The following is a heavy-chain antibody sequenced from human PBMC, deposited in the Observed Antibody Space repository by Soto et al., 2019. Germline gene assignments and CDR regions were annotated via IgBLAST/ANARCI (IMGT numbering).Heavy chain of an antibody. D-gene: IGHD3-3*01. CDR2: IKSKADGETI. CDR3: NAYCDFWGGHTPL. V-gene: IGHV3-15*07. J-gene: IGHJ4*02. CDR1: GFTFKNVW. Sequence: EVQLVESGGGLVKPGGSLGLSCAASGFTFKNVWVHWVRQAPGKGLEWVGRIKSKADGETIDYAEPVKGRFTISRDDSKNTLYLQMNNLKTEDTAVYYCNAYCDFWGGHTPLWGQGTLVAVSS.